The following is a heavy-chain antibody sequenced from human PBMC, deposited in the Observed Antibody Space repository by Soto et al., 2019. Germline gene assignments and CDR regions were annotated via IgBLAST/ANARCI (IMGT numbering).Heavy chain of an antibody. J-gene: IGHJ6*02. CDR1: GYTFTSYG. CDR2: INAGNGNT. Sequence: GASVKVSCKASGYTFTSYGIHWVRQAPGQRLEWTGWINAGNGNTKYSEKFQGRVTITRDTSASTAYLELSSLRSEDTAVYYCARDPNDSSAYCHHYYYGMDVWGQGTTVTVSS. V-gene: IGHV1-3*01. D-gene: IGHD3-22*01. CDR3: ARDPNDSSAYCHHYYYGMDV.